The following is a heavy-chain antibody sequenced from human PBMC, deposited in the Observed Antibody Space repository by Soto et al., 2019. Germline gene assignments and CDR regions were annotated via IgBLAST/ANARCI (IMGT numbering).Heavy chain of an antibody. J-gene: IGHJ3*02. V-gene: IGHV4-31*03. D-gene: IGHD4-17*01. CDR1: GGSISSGGYY. CDR2: IYYSGST. CDR3: ARELYGEYPSGAFDI. Sequence: QVQLQESGPGLVKPSQTLSLTCTVSGGSISSGGYYWSWIRQHPGKGLEWIGYIYYSGSTYYNPSLKSRVTISVDTSKNQFPLKLSSVTAADTAVYYCARELYGEYPSGAFDIWGQGTMVTVSS.